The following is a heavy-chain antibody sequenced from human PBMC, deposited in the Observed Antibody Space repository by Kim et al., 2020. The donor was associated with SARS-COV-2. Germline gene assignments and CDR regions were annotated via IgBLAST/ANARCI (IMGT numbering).Heavy chain of an antibody. J-gene: IGHJ4*02. CDR3: ARAPIGYCTSTNCYRYFDN. V-gene: IGHV4-30-4*01. Sequence: SETLSLTCTVSSGPISSSGDYSWSWIRQPPGKGLEYIGYIYYSGSSSYNPSLKGRVTISVDTSKNQFSLRLSSVTAADTAVYYCARAPIGYCTSTNCYRYFDNWGQGILVTVSS. CDR2: IYYSGSS. D-gene: IGHD2-2*01. CDR1: SGPISSSGDYS.